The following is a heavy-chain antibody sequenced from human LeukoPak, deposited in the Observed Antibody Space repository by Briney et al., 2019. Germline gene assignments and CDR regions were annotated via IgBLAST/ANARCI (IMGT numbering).Heavy chain of an antibody. Sequence: GGSLRLSCAASGFTFDDYAMHWVRQAPGKGLEWVSGISWNSGTIGYAGFVKGHLTISRDNAKNSLYLQMKRLRGEDTALYYCAKDMGVVGNDAFDIWGQGTMVTVSS. D-gene: IGHD1-26*01. V-gene: IGHV3-9*01. CDR2: ISWNSGTI. J-gene: IGHJ3*02. CDR3: AKDMGVVGNDAFDI. CDR1: GFTFDDYA.